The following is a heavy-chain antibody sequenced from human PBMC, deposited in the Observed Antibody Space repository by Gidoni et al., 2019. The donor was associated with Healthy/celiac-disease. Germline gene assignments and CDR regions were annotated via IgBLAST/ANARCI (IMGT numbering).Heavy chain of an antibody. V-gene: IGHV3-33*01. CDR1: GFPFSSYG. CDR3: ARDPDSSGWYDY. J-gene: IGHJ4*02. CDR2: IWYDGSNK. D-gene: IGHD6-19*01. Sequence: QVQLVESGGGVVQPGRSLRLSCAASGFPFSSYGMHWVRQAPGKGLEWVAVIWYDGSNKYYADSVKGRFTISRDNSKNTLYLQMNSLRAEDTAVYYCARDPDSSGWYDYWGQGTLVTVSS.